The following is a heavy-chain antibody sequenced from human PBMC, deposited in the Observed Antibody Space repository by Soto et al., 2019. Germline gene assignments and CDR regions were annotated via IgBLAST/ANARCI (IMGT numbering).Heavy chain of an antibody. CDR1: GGSISSSSYY. Sequence: QLQLQESGPGLVKPWETLSLTCTVSGGSISSSSYYWGWIRQPPGKGLEWIGSIYYSGSTYYNPSLKSRVTISVDTSKNQFSLKLSSVTAADTAVYYCARTKRDILTGYSIFDYWGQGTLVTVSS. CDR3: ARTKRDILTGYSIFDY. CDR2: IYYSGST. V-gene: IGHV4-39*01. D-gene: IGHD3-9*01. J-gene: IGHJ4*02.